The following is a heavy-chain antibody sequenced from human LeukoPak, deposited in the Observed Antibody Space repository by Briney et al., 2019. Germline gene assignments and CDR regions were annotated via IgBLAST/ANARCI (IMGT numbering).Heavy chain of an antibody. D-gene: IGHD5-12*01. CDR1: GYTFTSYA. V-gene: IGHV1-3*01. CDR2: INAGNGNT. CDR3: ARDSSLLSGYGD. Sequence: ASVKVSCKASGYTFTSYAMHWVRQAPGQRLEWMGWINAGNGNTKYSQKFQGRVTITRDTSASTAYMELSSLRSEDTAVYYCARDSSLLSGYGDWGQGTLVTVSS. J-gene: IGHJ4*02.